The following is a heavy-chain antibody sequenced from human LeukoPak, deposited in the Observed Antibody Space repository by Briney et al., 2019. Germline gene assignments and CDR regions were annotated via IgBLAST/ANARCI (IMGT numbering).Heavy chain of an antibody. CDR3: ARLGGFYGSGSYYNPHFDY. CDR2: IYYSGST. J-gene: IGHJ4*02. CDR1: GGPISSSSYY. D-gene: IGHD3-10*01. V-gene: IGHV4-39*01. Sequence: SETLSLTCTVSGGPISSSSYYWGWIRQPPGKGLEWIGSIYYSGSTYYNPSLKSRVTISVDTSKNQFSLKLSSVTAADTAVYYCARLGGFYGSGSYYNPHFDYWGQGTLVTVSS.